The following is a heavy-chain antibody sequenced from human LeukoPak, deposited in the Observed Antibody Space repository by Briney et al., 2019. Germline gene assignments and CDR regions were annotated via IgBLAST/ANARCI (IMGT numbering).Heavy chain of an antibody. CDR2: ISSSSSYI. V-gene: IGHV3-21*04. D-gene: IGHD2-2*02. CDR1: GFTFSSYS. Sequence: PGGSLRLSCAASGFTFSSYSMNWVRQAPGKGLEWVSSISSSSSYIYYADSVKGRFTISRDNAKNSLYLQMNSLRAEDTAVYYCARVYCNSNSCYTMLRGVGVFSYYYGMDVWGQGTTVTVSS. J-gene: IGHJ6*02. CDR3: ARVYCNSNSCYTMLRGVGVFSYYYGMDV.